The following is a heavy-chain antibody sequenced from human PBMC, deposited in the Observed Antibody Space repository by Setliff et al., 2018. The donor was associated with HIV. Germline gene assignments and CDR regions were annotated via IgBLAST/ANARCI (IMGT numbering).Heavy chain of an antibody. J-gene: IGHJ4*01. CDR2: IIPAFGTA. D-gene: IGHD6-19*01. Sequence: SVKVSCKTSGGTFSSYAVSWVRQAPGQGLEWMGGIIPAFGTANYAQKFQGRVTITTDESTSTAYMELSGLRSEDTAVYFCARDGLLVAGIRLDYWGQGTLVTV. CDR1: GGTFSSYA. CDR3: ARDGLLVAGIRLDY. V-gene: IGHV1-69*05.